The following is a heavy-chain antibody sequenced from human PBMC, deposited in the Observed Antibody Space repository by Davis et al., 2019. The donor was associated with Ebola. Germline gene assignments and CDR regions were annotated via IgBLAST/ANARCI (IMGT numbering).Heavy chain of an antibody. J-gene: IGHJ4*02. CDR3: TTEDNWNDAGFDY. D-gene: IGHD1-20*01. CDR1: GFTFSNAW. V-gene: IGHV3-15*01. CDR2: IKRKTDGGTT. Sequence: GGSLRLSCAASGFTFSNAWMSWVRQAPGKGLEWVGRIKRKTDGGTTDYAAPVKGRFTISRDDSKNTLYLQMNSLKTEDTAWDYCTTEDNWNDAGFDYWGQGTLVTVSS.